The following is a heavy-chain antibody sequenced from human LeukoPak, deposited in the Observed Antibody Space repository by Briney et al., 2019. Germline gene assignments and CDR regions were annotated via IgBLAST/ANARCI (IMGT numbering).Heavy chain of an antibody. CDR1: GYSFTSYW. V-gene: IGHV5-51*01. Sequence: NHGESLKISCKGSGYSFTSYWIGWVRQMPGKGLEWMGIIYPGDSDTRYSPSFQGQVTISADKSISTAYLQWSSLKASDTAMYYCARGRIVGAINDRFDYWGQGTLVTVSS. CDR3: ARGRIVGAINDRFDY. J-gene: IGHJ4*02. CDR2: IYPGDSDT. D-gene: IGHD1-26*01.